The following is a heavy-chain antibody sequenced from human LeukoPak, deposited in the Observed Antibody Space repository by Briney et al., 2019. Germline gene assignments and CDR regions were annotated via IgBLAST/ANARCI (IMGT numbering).Heavy chain of an antibody. CDR1: GGTFSSYA. J-gene: IGHJ4*02. D-gene: IGHD6-19*01. V-gene: IGHV1-69*01. Sequence: SVKVSCKASGGTFSSYAISWVRQAPGQGLEWMGGIIPIFGTANYAQKFQGRVTITADESTSTAYMELSSLGSEDTAVYYCARTIAVAGTGPTFPLDYWGQGTLVTVSS. CDR2: IIPIFGTA. CDR3: ARTIAVAGTGPTFPLDY.